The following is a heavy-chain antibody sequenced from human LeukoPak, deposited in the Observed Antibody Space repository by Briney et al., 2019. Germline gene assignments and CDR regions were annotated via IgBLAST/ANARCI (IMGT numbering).Heavy chain of an antibody. D-gene: IGHD6-13*01. CDR3: AKGRDSSSQSRAYWFDP. CDR2: ISGGGSST. Sequence: PGGSLRLSCAASGFTFSSYAMSWVRQAPGKGLEWVSIISGGGSSTYYADSVKGRFTISRDNSKNTLYLQMSRLRAEDTAVYYCAKGRDSSSQSRAYWFDPWGQGTLVTVSS. V-gene: IGHV3-23*01. CDR1: GFTFSSYA. J-gene: IGHJ5*02.